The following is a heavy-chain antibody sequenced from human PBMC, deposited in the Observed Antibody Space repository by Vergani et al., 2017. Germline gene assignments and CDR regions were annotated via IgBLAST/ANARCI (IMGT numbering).Heavy chain of an antibody. V-gene: IGHV4-31*03. Sequence: QVQLQESGPGLVKPPQTLSLTCSVSGDSISSGVYYWNWIRQHPGKGLEWIGYIYSTGSTHHNPSLRRRINMSVDTSKNQFSLKLNSVTAADTAMYYCARMGGYDEGDAFRIGYFDSWGPGILVTVSS. CDR1: GDSISSGVYY. J-gene: IGHJ4*02. CDR3: ARMGGYDEGDAFRIGYFDS. CDR2: IYSTGST. D-gene: IGHD3-22*01.